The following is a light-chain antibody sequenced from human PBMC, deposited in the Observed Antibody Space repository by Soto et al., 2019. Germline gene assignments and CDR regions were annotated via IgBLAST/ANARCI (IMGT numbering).Light chain of an antibody. Sequence: DIQMTQSPSSLSASVGDRVTITCRASQSISSYLNWYQQKPGKATKLLIYAASSLQSGVTSRFSGSGSGTDFTLTISSLQPEDFATYYCQQSYSTPITFGQGTRLEI. CDR3: QQSYSTPIT. V-gene: IGKV1-39*01. J-gene: IGKJ5*01. CDR2: AAS. CDR1: QSISSY.